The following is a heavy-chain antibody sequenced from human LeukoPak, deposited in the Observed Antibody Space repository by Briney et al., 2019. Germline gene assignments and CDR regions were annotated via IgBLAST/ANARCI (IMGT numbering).Heavy chain of an antibody. Sequence: PSETLSLTCTVSGDSISSYYWSWIRQPAGKGLEWIGRIYTRGSTNYNPSLKSRVTMSVDKSKNQFSLKLNSVTAAATAVSYCARDPDYSDSGGAPGGQGPRSTVS. CDR1: GDSISSYY. CDR3: ARDPDYSDSGGAP. V-gene: IGHV4-4*07. J-gene: IGHJ5*02. CDR2: IYTRGST. D-gene: IGHD3-22*01.